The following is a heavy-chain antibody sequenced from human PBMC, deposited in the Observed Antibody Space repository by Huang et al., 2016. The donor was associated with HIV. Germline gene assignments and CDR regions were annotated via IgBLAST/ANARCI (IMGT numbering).Heavy chain of an antibody. V-gene: IGHV3-30*18. Sequence: QVQLVESGGGVVQPGRSLRISCAASGFTFSLYGMHWVRQAPGKGVEWRAVISYDAKTKYYADSVKGRFTISRENSKTTLYLQMNRLRVEDTALYYCAKGGSAAAVLDFWGQGTLVTVSS. CDR3: AKGGSAAAVLDF. CDR2: ISYDAKTK. J-gene: IGHJ4*02. D-gene: IGHD6-13*01. CDR1: GFTFSLYG.